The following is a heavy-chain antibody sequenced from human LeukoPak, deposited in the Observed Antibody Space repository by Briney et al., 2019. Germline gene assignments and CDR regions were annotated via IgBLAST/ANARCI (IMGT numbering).Heavy chain of an antibody. D-gene: IGHD2-15*01. CDR2: INHSGST. V-gene: IGHV4-34*01. CDR3: ARGQGYCSGGSCYLVY. J-gene: IGHJ4*02. Sequence: PSETLSLTCAVYGGSFSGYYWSWIRQPPGKGLEGIGEINHSGSTNYNPSLKSRVTISVDTSKNQFSLKLSSVTAADTAVYDCARGQGYCSGGSCYLVYWGQGTLVTVSS. CDR1: GGSFSGYY.